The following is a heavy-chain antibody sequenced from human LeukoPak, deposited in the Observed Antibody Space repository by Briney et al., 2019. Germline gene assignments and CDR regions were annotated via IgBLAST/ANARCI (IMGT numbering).Heavy chain of an antibody. D-gene: IGHD6-13*01. CDR3: AKDIFLYSQGAFDI. CDR2: ISSSSSYI. CDR1: GFTFSSYS. J-gene: IGHJ3*02. V-gene: IGHV3-21*04. Sequence: GGSLRLSCAASGFTFSSYSMNWVRQAPGKGLEWVSSISSSSSYIYHADSVKGRFTISRDNAKNSLYLQMNSLRAEDTALYYCAKDIFLYSQGAFDIWGQGTMVTVSS.